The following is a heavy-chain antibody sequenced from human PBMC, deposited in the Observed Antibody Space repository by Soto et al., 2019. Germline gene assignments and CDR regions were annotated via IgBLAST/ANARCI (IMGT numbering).Heavy chain of an antibody. CDR2: IIPFFNTT. CDR1: GGSFNSFA. CDR3: ARLESTYFDSSGYYGFDA. J-gene: IGHJ5*02. D-gene: IGHD3-22*01. V-gene: IGHV1-69*01. Sequence: QVQLVQSGAEVKKPGSSVKVSCKASGGSFNSFAVSWVRQAPGQGLEWMGGIIPFFNTTSYAQRFQGRVTITADESTSTAYMELRRLRSQDTAVYYCARLESTYFDSSGYYGFDAWGQGTLVTVSS.